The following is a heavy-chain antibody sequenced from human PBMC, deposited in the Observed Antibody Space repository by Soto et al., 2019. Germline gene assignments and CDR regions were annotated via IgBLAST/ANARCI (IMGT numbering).Heavy chain of an antibody. CDR3: ARDTEKPPLVAVAGTRAYYFDY. CDR2: TYYRSKWYN. D-gene: IGHD6-19*01. V-gene: IGHV6-1*01. J-gene: IGHJ4*02. CDR1: GDSVSSNSAA. Sequence: PSQTLSLTCAISGDSVSSNSAAWNWIRQSPSRGLEWLGRTYYRSKWYNDYAVSVKSRITINPDTSKNQFSLQLNSVTPEDTAVYYCARDTEKPPLVAVAGTRAYYFDYWGQGTLVTVSS.